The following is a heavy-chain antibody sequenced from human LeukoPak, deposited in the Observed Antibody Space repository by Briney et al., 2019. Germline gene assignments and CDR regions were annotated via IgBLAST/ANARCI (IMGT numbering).Heavy chain of an antibody. CDR3: ARDVVGAGVVFFDY. J-gene: IGHJ4*02. Sequence: GGSLRLSCAASGFTFSSYWMSWVRQAPGKGLERVANIKQHGSEKYYVDSVKGRFTISRDNAKNSLYLQMNSLRAEDTAVYYCARDVVGAGVVFFDYWGQGTLVTVSS. CDR2: IKQHGSEK. V-gene: IGHV3-7*01. D-gene: IGHD1-26*01. CDR1: GFTFSSYW.